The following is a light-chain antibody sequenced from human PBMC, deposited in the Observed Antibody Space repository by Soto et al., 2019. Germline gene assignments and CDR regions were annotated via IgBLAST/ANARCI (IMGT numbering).Light chain of an antibody. J-gene: IGLJ1*01. CDR3: CSYAGRAYV. CDR2: EVS. Sequence: QSVLTQPASVSGSPGQLITISCTGTSSDVGSYNLVSWYQQHPGKAPKLMIYEVSKRPSGVSNRFSGSKSGNTASLTISGLQAEDEADYYCCSYAGRAYVFGTGTKVTVL. CDR1: SSDVGSYNL. V-gene: IGLV2-23*02.